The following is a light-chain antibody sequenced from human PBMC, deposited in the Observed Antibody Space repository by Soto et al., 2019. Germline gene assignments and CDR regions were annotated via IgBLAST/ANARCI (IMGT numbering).Light chain of an antibody. CDR3: SSYTSSSTLV. CDR1: SSDVGSYNR. V-gene: IGLV2-18*02. Sequence: QPALTQPPSVSGSPGQSVTISCTGTSSDVGSYNRVSWYQQPPGTAPKLMIYEVSNRPSGVPDRFSGSKSGNTASLTISGLQAEDEADYYCSSYTSSSTLVFGGGTKLTV. J-gene: IGLJ2*01. CDR2: EVS.